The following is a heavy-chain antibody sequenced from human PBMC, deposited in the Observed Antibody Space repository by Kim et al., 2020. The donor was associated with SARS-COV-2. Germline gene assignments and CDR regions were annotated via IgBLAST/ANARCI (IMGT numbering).Heavy chain of an antibody. CDR1: GFTFSSYS. J-gene: IGHJ5*02. CDR2: ISSSSSYI. D-gene: IGHD3-10*01. V-gene: IGHV3-21*01. CDR3: ARDLHDYYYGSGRSYNWFDP. Sequence: GGSLRLSCAASGFTFSSYSMNWVRQAPGKGLEWVSSISSSSSYIYYADSVKGRFTISRDNAKNSLYLQMNSLRAEDTAVYYCARDLHDYYYGSGRSYNWFDPWGQGTLVTVSS.